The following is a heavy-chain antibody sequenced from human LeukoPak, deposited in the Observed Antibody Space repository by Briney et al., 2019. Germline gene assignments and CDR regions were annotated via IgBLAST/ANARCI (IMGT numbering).Heavy chain of an antibody. Sequence: GGALRLSFVASGFTFRYLYMTWIRQTPGKGLEGLAAISNGATTLPYEDSMQGRFTICRDNAQNCLYLEMNRLRAEDTAVYYCGRARGGSDGFGYYSVWYFDSWGQGTQVTVSS. CDR2: ISNGATTL. CDR3: GRARGGSDGFGYYSVWYFDS. V-gene: IGHV3-11*01. CDR1: GFTFRYLY. D-gene: IGHD3-22*01. J-gene: IGHJ4*02.